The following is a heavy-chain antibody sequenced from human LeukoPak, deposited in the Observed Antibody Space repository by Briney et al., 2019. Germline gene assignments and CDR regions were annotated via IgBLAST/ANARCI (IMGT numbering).Heavy chain of an antibody. CDR3: ASGVPKWDIVVVPAVYYI. D-gene: IGHD2-2*01. CDR2: IYYSGST. Sequence: TSETLSLTCTVSGGSISSSSYYWGWIRQPPGKGLEWIGSIYYSGSTYYNPSLKSRVTISVDTSKNQFSLKLSSVTAADTAVYYCASGVPKWDIVVVPAVYYIWGQGTMVTVSS. V-gene: IGHV4-39*07. J-gene: IGHJ3*02. CDR1: GGSISSSSYY.